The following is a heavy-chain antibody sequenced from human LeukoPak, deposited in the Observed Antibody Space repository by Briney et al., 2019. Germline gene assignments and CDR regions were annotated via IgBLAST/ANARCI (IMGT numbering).Heavy chain of an antibody. J-gene: IGHJ3*02. D-gene: IGHD3-22*01. CDR1: GGSFSGYY. V-gene: IGHV4-34*01. CDR2: INHNGST. CDR3: ARVNKPLYYYDSSGYTATDAFDI. Sequence: SETLSLTCAVYGGSFSGYYWSWIRQPPAKGLEWIGEINHNGSTNSNPSLKSRVTITVDTAKNQFSLKLSSVTAADTAVYYCARVNKPLYYYDSSGYTATDAFDIWGKVTMVTVSS.